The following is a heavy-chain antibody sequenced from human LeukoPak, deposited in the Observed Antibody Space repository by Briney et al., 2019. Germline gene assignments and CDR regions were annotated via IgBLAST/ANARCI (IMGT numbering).Heavy chain of an antibody. J-gene: IGHJ4*02. CDR1: GFTFSSYA. D-gene: IGHD3-22*01. CDR2: ISGSGGST. V-gene: IGHV3-23*01. Sequence: GGSLRLSCAASGFTFSSYAMSWVRQAPGKGLEWVSAISGSGGSTYYADSVKGRFTISRDNSKNTLYPQMNSLRAEDTAVYYCAKDEDYYDGSGPGSYFDYWGQGTLVTVSS. CDR3: AKDEDYYDGSGPGSYFDY.